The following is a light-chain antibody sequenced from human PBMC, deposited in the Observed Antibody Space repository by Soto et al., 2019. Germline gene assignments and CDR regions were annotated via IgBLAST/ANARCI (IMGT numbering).Light chain of an antibody. CDR2: EGS. J-gene: IGLJ2*01. CDR1: SSDVGSYNL. V-gene: IGLV2-23*01. CDR3: CSYVGSSTVV. Sequence: QSALTQPASVSGSPGQSITISCTGTSSDVGSYNLVSWYQQHPGKAPKLMIYEGSKRPSGVSNRFSGSKSANTASLTISGLQAEDGADYYCCSYVGSSTVVFGGGTKLTVL.